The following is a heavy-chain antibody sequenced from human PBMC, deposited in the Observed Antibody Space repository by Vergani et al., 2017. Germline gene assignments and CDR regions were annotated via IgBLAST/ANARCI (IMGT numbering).Heavy chain of an antibody. Sequence: EVQLVESGGGLVQPGGSLRLSCAASGFAFSSYWMSWVRQAPGKGLEWVANIKQDGSEKYYVDSVKGRFTISRDNAKNSLYLQMNSLRAEDTAVYYCARDPQTYSGYATGGYWGQGTLVTVSS. V-gene: IGHV3-7*01. J-gene: IGHJ4*02. D-gene: IGHD5-12*01. CDR1: GFAFSSYW. CDR3: ARDPQTYSGYATGGY. CDR2: IKQDGSEK.